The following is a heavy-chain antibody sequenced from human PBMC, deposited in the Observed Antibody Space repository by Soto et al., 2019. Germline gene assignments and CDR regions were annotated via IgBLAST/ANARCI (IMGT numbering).Heavy chain of an antibody. Sequence: PSETLSLTCSVSGASISSRDYYWGWIRQTPGKGLEWIGSIDYNGVTYYNPSLKSRVTVSKDTSKNQFSLKVASVTAADTAIYYCGRAMIGTSRHTDSDYWGQGTQVTVSS. J-gene: IGHJ4*02. CDR2: IDYNGVT. D-gene: IGHD2-2*01. V-gene: IGHV4-39*01. CDR1: GASISSRDYY. CDR3: GRAMIGTSRHTDSDY.